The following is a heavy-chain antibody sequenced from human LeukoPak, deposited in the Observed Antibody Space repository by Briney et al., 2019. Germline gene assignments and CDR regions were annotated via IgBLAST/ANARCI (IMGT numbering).Heavy chain of an antibody. CDR2: IYTNGNT. CDR1: GGSISNYY. V-gene: IGHV4-4*07. CDR3: ARERELPRGDAFDI. Sequence: SETLSLTCTVSGGSISNYYWTWIRQPAGKGLEWIGRIYTNGNTNYNPSLKSRVTMSVDTSKNQFSLKLSSVIAADTAVYYCARERELPRGDAFDIWGQGTMVTVSS. D-gene: IGHD1-26*01. J-gene: IGHJ3*02.